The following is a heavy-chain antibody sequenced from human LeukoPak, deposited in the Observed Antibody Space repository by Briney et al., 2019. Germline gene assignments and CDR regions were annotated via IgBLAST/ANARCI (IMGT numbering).Heavy chain of an antibody. Sequence: GRSLRLSCAASGFTFSSYGMHWVRQAPGKGLEWVAVIWYDGSNKYYADSVKGRFTISRDNSKNTLYLRMNSLRAEDTAVYYCARGDMTTTPLGLWGRGTLVTVSS. V-gene: IGHV3-33*01. CDR2: IWYDGSNK. J-gene: IGHJ2*01. CDR3: ARGDMTTTPLGL. D-gene: IGHD4-11*01. CDR1: GFTFSSYG.